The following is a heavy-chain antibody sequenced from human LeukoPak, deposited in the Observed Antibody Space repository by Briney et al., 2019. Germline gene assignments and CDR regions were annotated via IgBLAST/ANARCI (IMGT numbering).Heavy chain of an antibody. CDR2: MNSNSGNT. D-gene: IGHD3-10*01. V-gene: IGHV1-8*01. CDR3: ARGGTLVRGVAILYGMDV. Sequence: ASVMVSCRASGYSITSYDINWVRQAAGQGREWVGWMNSNSGNTGYARKFQGRVTLTRDTSINTAYMEVNSLTSEDTAVYYCARGGTLVRGVAILYGMDVWGQGTTVTVSS. CDR1: GYSITSYD. J-gene: IGHJ6*02.